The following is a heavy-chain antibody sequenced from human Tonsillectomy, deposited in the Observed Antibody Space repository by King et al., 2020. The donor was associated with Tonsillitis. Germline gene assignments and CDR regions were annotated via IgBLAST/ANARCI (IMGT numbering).Heavy chain of an antibody. D-gene: IGHD1-26*01. J-gene: IGHJ6*03. V-gene: IGHV3-11*05. CDR3: ARDRVGATVYYYYMDV. Sequence: VQLVESGGGLVKPGGSLRLSCAASGFTFSDSYMSWIRQAPGKGLEWVSDISSGGNYTSYADSVKGRFTISRDNAKNSLYLQMNSMGAEDTAVYYCARDRVGATVYYYYMDVWGKGTTVTVSS. CDR1: GFTFSDSY. CDR2: ISSGGNYT.